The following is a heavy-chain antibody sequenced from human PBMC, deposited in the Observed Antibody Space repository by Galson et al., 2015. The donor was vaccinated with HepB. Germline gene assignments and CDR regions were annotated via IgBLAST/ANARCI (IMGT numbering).Heavy chain of an antibody. CDR1: RFTFSSYA. D-gene: IGHD6-13*01. Sequence: SLRLSCAASRFTFSSYAMHWVRQAPGKGLEWVAVLSYDGSNKYYADSVKGRFTISRDNSKNMLYLQMRSLRAEDTAVYYCARDRSWYAEYFQHWGQGTLVTVSS. V-gene: IGHV3-30*04. J-gene: IGHJ1*01. CDR2: LSYDGSNK. CDR3: ARDRSWYAEYFQH.